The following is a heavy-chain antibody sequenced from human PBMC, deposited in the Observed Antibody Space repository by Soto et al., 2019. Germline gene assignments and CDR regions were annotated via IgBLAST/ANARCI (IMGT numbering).Heavy chain of an antibody. CDR1: GGTFSSYA. J-gene: IGHJ6*02. Sequence: ASVKVSCKASGGTFSSYAISWVRQAPRQGLEWMGGIIPIFGTANYAQKFQGRVTITADESTSTAYMELSSLRSEDTAVYYCARFSHRGLGYYYGMDVWGQGTTVTVSS. D-gene: IGHD5-12*01. CDR2: IIPIFGTA. V-gene: IGHV1-69*13. CDR3: ARFSHRGLGYYYGMDV.